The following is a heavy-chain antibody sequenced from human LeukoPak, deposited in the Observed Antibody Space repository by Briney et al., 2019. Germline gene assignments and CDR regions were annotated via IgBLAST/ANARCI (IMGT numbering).Heavy chain of an antibody. D-gene: IGHD2-2*01. CDR3: ARGPLGFCSTNSCPFDY. V-gene: IGHV3-7*01. J-gene: IGHJ4*02. CDR1: GFTCSNYW. CDR2: IKQDGSEK. Sequence: GGSLRLSCAASGFTCSNYWMSWVRQIQGKGLEWVANIKQDGSEKYYVDSVKGRFTISRDSAKNSLYLPMNSLRAEDTAVYYCARGPLGFCSTNSCPFDYWGQGTLVTVSS.